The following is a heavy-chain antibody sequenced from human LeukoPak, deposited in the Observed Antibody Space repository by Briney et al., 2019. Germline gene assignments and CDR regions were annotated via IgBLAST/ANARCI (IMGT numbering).Heavy chain of an antibody. CDR3: ARSEPFGDLDY. CDR1: GGSISSGGYY. V-gene: IGHV4-31*03. Sequence: SETLSLTCTVSGGSISSGGYYWRWLRQHPGKGLEWIGYIYYSGSTYYNPSLKSRVTISVDTSKNQFSLKLSSVTAADTAVYYCARSEPFGDLDYWGQGTLVTVSS. D-gene: IGHD3-10*01. CDR2: IYYSGST. J-gene: IGHJ4*02.